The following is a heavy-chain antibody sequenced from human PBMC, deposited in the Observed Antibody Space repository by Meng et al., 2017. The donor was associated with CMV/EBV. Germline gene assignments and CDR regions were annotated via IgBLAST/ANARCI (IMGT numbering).Heavy chain of an antibody. V-gene: IGHV3-33*06. Sequence: GFTFRSSGMHWVRQAPGKGLELVAVIWYDGSSKYYADSVKGRFTISRDNSKNTLYLQMNSLRAEDTAVYYCAKQVVPAASGGEELDYWGQGTLVTVSS. CDR3: AKQVVPAASGGEELDY. J-gene: IGHJ4*02. CDR2: IWYDGSSK. D-gene: IGHD2-2*01. CDR1: GFTFRSSG.